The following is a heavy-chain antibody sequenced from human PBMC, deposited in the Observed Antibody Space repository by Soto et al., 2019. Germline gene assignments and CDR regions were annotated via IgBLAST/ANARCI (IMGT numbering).Heavy chain of an antibody. D-gene: IGHD2-2*01. CDR3: ARTDCSSTSCYNYYYYGMDV. V-gene: IGHV1-3*01. CDR2: INPGNGDT. CDR1: GYSFTKYG. Sequence: XSVKVSCNTSGYSFTKYGLHWVRQAPGQRLEWMGWINPGNGDTKYSQKFQGRVTITRDTSATTAYMELSSLRSEDSAVFYCARTDCSSTSCYNYYYYGMDVWGQGTTVTVSS. J-gene: IGHJ6*02.